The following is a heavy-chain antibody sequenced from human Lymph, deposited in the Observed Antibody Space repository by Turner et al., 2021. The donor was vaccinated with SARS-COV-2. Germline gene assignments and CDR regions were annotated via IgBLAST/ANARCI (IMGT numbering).Heavy chain of an antibody. CDR2: INPSGDST. V-gene: IGHV1-46*01. CDR3: ARVGPGGFDY. J-gene: IGHJ4*02. Sequence: VQLVQSGAAVKKPAASVKVSCKASGYTFTSYYMHWVRQAPGQGLEWMGIINPSGDSTSYAQKFQGRVTMTRDTSTSTVYMELSSLRSEDTAVYYGARVGPGGFDYWGQGTPVTVSS. CDR1: GYTFTSYY. D-gene: IGHD2-15*01.